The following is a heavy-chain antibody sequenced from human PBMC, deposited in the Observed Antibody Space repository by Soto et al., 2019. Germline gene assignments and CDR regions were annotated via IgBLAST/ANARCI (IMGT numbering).Heavy chain of an antibody. J-gene: IGHJ4*02. V-gene: IGHV1-18*01. CDR3: ARVGGGITGTTWADDY. CDR1: GYTFTSYG. Sequence: QVQLVQSGAEVKKPGASVKVSCQASGYTFTSYGISWVRQAPGQGLEWMGWISAYNGNTNYAQKLQGRGTMTTDTSTRKAYLELRSLRSDDTAVYYCARVGGGITGTTWADDYWGEGTLVTVSS. D-gene: IGHD1-7*01. CDR2: ISAYNGNT.